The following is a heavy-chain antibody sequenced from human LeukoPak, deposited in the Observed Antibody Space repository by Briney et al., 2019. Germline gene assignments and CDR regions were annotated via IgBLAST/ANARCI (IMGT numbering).Heavy chain of an antibody. CDR1: GFTFSSYA. V-gene: IGHV3-23*01. J-gene: IGHJ4*02. D-gene: IGHD2-15*01. CDR2: ISGSGAST. Sequence: PGGSLRLSCAASGFTFSSYAMSWVRQAPGKGLEWVSAISGSGASTYYADSVKGRFTISRDNSKNTLYLQMNSLRAEDTAVYYCAKYCSGGSCYGILDYWGQGTLVTVSS. CDR3: AKYCSGGSCYGILDY.